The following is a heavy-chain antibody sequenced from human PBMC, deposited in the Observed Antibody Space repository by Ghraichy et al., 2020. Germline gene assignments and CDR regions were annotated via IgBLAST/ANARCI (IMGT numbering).Heavy chain of an antibody. CDR2: VSGSGGTT. CDR1: GFTFSSYA. CDR3: AQDPRAYNSSWYLHKFDY. Sequence: GGSLRLSCAASGFTFSSYAMSWVRQAPGKGLEWVSSVSGSGGTTYYADSVKGRFTISRDNSKNTLYLQMNSLRAEDTAVYYCAQDPRAYNSSWYLHKFDYWGQGTLVTVSS. D-gene: IGHD6-13*01. V-gene: IGHV3-23*01. J-gene: IGHJ4*02.